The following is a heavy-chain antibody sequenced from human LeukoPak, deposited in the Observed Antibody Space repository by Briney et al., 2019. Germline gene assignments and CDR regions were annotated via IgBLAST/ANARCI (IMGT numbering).Heavy chain of an antibody. CDR1: GGSISTMNYY. D-gene: IGHD4-17*01. CDR3: ARRGNHGDYF. Sequence: SETLSLTCTVSGGSISTMNYYCGWIRQPPGQGLEWIGSIYYSGNSYYNPSLQSRVTISVDTSQSQFSLNLTSVTAADTSVYYCARRGNHGDYFWGQGILVTVSS. CDR2: IYYSGNS. V-gene: IGHV4-39*01. J-gene: IGHJ4*02.